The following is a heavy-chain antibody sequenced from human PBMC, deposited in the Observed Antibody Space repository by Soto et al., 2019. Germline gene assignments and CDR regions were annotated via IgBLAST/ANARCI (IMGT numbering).Heavy chain of an antibody. V-gene: IGHV3-30-3*01. Sequence: QVQLVESGGGVVQPGRSLRLSCAASGFTFSSYAMHWVRQAPGKGLEWVAVISYDGSNKYYADSVKGRFTISRDNSKNTLYLQMNSLRAEDTAVYYCARVSHDYGGNGHAFDIWGQGTMVTVSS. D-gene: IGHD4-17*01. CDR2: ISYDGSNK. CDR3: ARVSHDYGGNGHAFDI. J-gene: IGHJ3*02. CDR1: GFTFSSYA.